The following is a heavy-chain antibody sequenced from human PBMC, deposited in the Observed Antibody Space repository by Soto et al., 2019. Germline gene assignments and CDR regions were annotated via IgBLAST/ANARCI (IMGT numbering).Heavy chain of an antibody. J-gene: IGHJ3*02. CDR1: GGTFSDYS. V-gene: IGHV1-69*01. CDR2: IIPFFGAT. CDR3: AREEGTRSGDLIDALAI. D-gene: IGHD1-26*01. Sequence: QVQLVQSGAEVKKPGSSVKVSCQTSGGTFSDYSITWVRQAPGQGLEWMGGIIPFFGATNYAHKFQGRVTITADDSTSTVYMELSSLRSEDTAVYYCAREEGTRSGDLIDALAIWGRGTMVTVSS.